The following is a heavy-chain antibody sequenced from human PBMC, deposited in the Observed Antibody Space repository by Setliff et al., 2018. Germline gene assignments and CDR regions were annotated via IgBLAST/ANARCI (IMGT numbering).Heavy chain of an antibody. CDR3: ARQKYWSGYYGEGYYYYMDV. Sequence: PSETLSLTCNVSGGSFSSSDDYWGWIRQPPGKDPEWLGSISYSGRNHYSPSLKSRVTIFADTSKNQFSLLLNSVTAADTAVYYCARQKYWSGYYGEGYYYYMDVWGKGTTVTVSS. D-gene: IGHD3-3*01. CDR2: ISYSGRN. CDR1: GGSFSSSDDY. V-gene: IGHV4-39*01. J-gene: IGHJ6*03.